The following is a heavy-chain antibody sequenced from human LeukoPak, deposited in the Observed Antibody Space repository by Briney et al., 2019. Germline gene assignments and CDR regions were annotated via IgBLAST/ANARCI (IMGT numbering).Heavy chain of an antibody. CDR3: AGAADVVVPAAFHYYCYMDV. Sequence: GASVKVSCKASGYTFTGYYMHWVRQAPGQGLEWMGWINPNSGGTNYAQKFQGRVTMTTDTSTSTAYMELRSLRSDDTAVYYCAGAADVVVPAAFHYYCYMDVWGKGTTVTVSS. V-gene: IGHV1-2*02. CDR1: GYTFTGYY. D-gene: IGHD2-2*01. J-gene: IGHJ6*03. CDR2: INPNSGGT.